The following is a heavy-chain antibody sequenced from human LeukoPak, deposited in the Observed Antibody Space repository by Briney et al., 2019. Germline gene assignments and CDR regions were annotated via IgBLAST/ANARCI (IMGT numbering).Heavy chain of an antibody. J-gene: IGHJ3*02. CDR3: ARVVVRSFDAFDI. D-gene: IGHD2-2*01. CDR2: IYYSGST. V-gene: IGHV4-31*03. CDR1: GGSISSGGYY. Sequence: SETLSLTCTVSGGSISSGGYYWSWIRQHPGEGLEWIGYIYYSGSTYYNPSLKSRVTISVDTSKNQFSLKLSSVTAADTAVYYCARVVVRSFDAFDIWGQGTMVTLSS.